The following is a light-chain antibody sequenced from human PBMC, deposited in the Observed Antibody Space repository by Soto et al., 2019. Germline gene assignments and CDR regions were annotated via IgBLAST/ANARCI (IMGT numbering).Light chain of an antibody. CDR3: QQYYSYPPT. CDR1: QGISSY. Sequence: AIRMTQSPSSLSASTGDRVTITCRASQGISSYLAWYQQKPGKAPKLLIYAASTLQSGVPSRFSGSASWTDFTLTISCLQSEDFATYYCQQYYSYPPTFGPGTKVDIK. V-gene: IGKV1-8*01. J-gene: IGKJ3*01. CDR2: AAS.